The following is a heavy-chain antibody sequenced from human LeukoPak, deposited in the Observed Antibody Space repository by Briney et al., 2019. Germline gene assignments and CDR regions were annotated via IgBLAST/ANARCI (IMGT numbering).Heavy chain of an antibody. J-gene: IGHJ4*02. D-gene: IGHD6-6*01. CDR3: AHYRGAARPFDY. CDR1: GFSLSTSGVG. Sequence: SGPTLVNPTQTLTLTCTFSGFSLSTSGVGVGWIRQPPGKALEWLALIYWNDDKRYSPSLKTRLTITKDTSKNQVVLTMTNMDPVDTATYYCAHYRGAARPFDYWGQGTLVTVSS. CDR2: IYWNDDK. V-gene: IGHV2-5*01.